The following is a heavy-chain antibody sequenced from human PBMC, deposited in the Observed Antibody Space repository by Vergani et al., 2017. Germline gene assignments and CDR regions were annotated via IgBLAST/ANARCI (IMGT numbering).Heavy chain of an antibody. CDR3: TTLFVVAATHTTDY. J-gene: IGHJ4*02. D-gene: IGHD2-15*01. Sequence: EVQLVESGGGLVKPGGSLRLSCAASGFTFSNAWMSWVRQAPGKGLEWVGRIKSKTDGGTTDYAAPVKGRFTISRDDSKITLYLQMSSLKTEDTAVYYCTTLFVVAATHTTDYWGQGTLVTVSS. V-gene: IGHV3-15*01. CDR1: GFTFSNAW. CDR2: IKSKTDGGTT.